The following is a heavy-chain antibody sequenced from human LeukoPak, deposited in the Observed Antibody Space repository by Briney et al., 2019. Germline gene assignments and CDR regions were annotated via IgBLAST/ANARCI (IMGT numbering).Heavy chain of an antibody. V-gene: IGHV1-8*02. CDR2: MNPNSGNT. D-gene: IGHD3-10*01. CDR3: ASAGSYSAFDI. CDR1: GGTFSSYA. J-gene: IGHJ3*02. Sequence: ASVKVSCKASGGTFSSYAISWVRQAPGRGLEWMGWMNPNSGNTGYAQKFQGRVTMTRNTSISTAYMELSSLRSEDTAVYYCASAGSYSAFDIWGQGTMVTVSS.